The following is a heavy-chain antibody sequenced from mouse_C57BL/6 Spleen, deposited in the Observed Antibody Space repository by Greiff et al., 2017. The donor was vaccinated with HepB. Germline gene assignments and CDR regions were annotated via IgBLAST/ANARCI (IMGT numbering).Heavy chain of an antibody. J-gene: IGHJ2*01. V-gene: IGHV1-22*01. Sequence: EVQLQQSGPELVKPGASVKMSCKASGYTFTDYNMHWVKQSHGKSLEWIGYINPNNGGTSYNQKYKGKATLTVNKSSSTAYMELRSLTSEDSAVYYCARLGGTNDDFDYWGQGTTLTVSS. D-gene: IGHD1-3*01. CDR3: ARLGGTNDDFDY. CDR2: INPNNGGT. CDR1: GYTFTDYN.